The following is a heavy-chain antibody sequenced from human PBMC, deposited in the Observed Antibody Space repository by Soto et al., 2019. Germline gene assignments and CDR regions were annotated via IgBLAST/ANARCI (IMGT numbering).Heavy chain of an antibody. J-gene: IGHJ3*02. D-gene: IGHD2-2*01. CDR2: ISSSSSYI. CDR1: GFTFNSYS. Sequence: PGGSLRLSCAVSGFTFNSYSMNWVRQAPGKGLEWVSSISSSSSYIYYADSVKGRFTISRDNAKNSLYLQMNSLRAEDTAVYYCARDGDCSSTSCYATNAVDDAFDIWGQGTMVTVPS. CDR3: ARDGDCSSTSCYATNAVDDAFDI. V-gene: IGHV3-21*01.